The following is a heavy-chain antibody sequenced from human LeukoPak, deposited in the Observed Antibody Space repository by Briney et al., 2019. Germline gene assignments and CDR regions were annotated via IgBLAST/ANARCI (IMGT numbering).Heavy chain of an antibody. CDR3: ARDPGIAAAGTVGYFDS. V-gene: IGHV3-30*03. D-gene: IGHD6-13*01. CDR2: ISYDGRKK. Sequence: PGGSLRLSCAASGFTFSSYGMHWVRQAPGKGLEWVTVISYDGRKKNYVDSVKGRFTISRDNYKNTVYLQMNSLRAEDTAVYYCARDPGIAAAGTVGYFDSWGQGILVTVSS. CDR1: GFTFSSYG. J-gene: IGHJ4*02.